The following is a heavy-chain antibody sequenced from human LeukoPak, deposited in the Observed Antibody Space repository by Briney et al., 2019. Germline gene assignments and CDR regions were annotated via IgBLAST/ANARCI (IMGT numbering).Heavy chain of an antibody. CDR2: IKQDGGEK. CDR1: GFTFSSYW. D-gene: IGHD6-19*01. V-gene: IGHV3-7*01. J-gene: IGHJ4*02. Sequence: PGGSLRLSCAASGFTFSSYWMSAVRQAPGKGLEWVANIKQDGGEKYYVDSVKGRFSIERDNAKNPLYLQMNSLRAEDTAVYYCAKDRAVGSRFADCWGPGTLVTVSS. CDR3: AKDRAVGSRFADC.